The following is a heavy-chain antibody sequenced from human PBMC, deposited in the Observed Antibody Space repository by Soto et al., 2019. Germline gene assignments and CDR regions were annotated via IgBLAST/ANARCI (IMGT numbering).Heavy chain of an antibody. Sequence: QVQLQESGPGLVKPSQTLSLTCTVSGGSISSGGYYWSWIRQHPGKGLEWIGYIYYSGSTYYNPSLKSRVTISVDTSKNQFSLKLSSVTAADTAVYYCARAVADYGDKNWFDPWGQGTLVTVSS. CDR3: ARAVADYGDKNWFDP. CDR1: GGSISSGGYY. J-gene: IGHJ5*02. CDR2: IYYSGST. V-gene: IGHV4-31*03. D-gene: IGHD4-17*01.